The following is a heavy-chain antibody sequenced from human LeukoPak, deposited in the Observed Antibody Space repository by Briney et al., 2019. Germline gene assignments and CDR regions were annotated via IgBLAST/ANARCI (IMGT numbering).Heavy chain of an antibody. CDR1: GFTFSIYW. CDR2: IKQDGSER. D-gene: IGHD5-18*01. V-gene: IGHV3-7*01. Sequence: GGSLRLSCAASGFTFSIYWMSWVRQAPGEGMEWVANIKQDGSERYYVDSGKVRITLYRDNAKNSLYMQMNSLRAEDTAVYYCARDRIQLWLSWYFDLWGRGTLVTVSS. CDR3: ARDRIQLWLSWYFDL. J-gene: IGHJ2*01.